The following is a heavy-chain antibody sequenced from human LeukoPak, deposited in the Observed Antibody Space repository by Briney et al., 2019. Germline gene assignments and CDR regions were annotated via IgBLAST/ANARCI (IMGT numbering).Heavy chain of an antibody. CDR2: INHSGST. D-gene: IGHD2-2*01. CDR3: AREHCSSTSCKIDY. CDR1: GGSFSGYY. J-gene: IGHJ4*02. V-gene: IGHV4-34*01. Sequence: PSETLSLTCAVYGGSFSGYYWSWIRQPPGKGLEWIGEINHSGSTSYNPSLKSRVTISVDTSKNQFSLKLSSVTAADTAVYYCAREHCSSTSCKIDYWGQGTLVTVSS.